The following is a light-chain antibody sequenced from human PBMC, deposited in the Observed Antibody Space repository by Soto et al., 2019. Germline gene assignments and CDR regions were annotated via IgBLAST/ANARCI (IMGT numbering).Light chain of an antibody. CDR3: CSHAGSYTYV. Sequence: QSALTQPRSVSGSPGQAVTISCTGTSSDVGGYKYVSWYQQHPGKAPKVVIYDVSKRPSGVPDRFSGSKSSNTASLTISGLQAEDKADYYCCSHAGSYTYVFGTGTKLTVL. V-gene: IGLV2-11*01. CDR2: DVS. CDR1: SSDVGGYKY. J-gene: IGLJ1*01.